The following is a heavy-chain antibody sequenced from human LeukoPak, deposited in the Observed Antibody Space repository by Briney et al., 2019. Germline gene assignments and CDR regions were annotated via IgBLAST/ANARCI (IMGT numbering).Heavy chain of an antibody. Sequence: GGSLRLSCAASGFTFSDAWMSWVRQAPGKGLEWVGHIKSNTFGGTTDYAAPVKGRFTNSRDDSKNTLFLLMDSLKTEDTAVYYCSTEFYGSANFNFWGQGTLVTVSS. CDR3: STEFYGSANFNF. J-gene: IGHJ4*02. CDR2: IKSNTFGGTT. V-gene: IGHV3-15*01. D-gene: IGHD3-10*01. CDR1: GFTFSDAW.